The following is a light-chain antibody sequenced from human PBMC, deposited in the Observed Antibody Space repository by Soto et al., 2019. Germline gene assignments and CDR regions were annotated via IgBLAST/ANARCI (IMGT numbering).Light chain of an antibody. V-gene: IGKV1-5*03. CDR2: KAS. CDR1: QSISTW. Sequence: DVQMTQYPSTLSAAVGDRVTITCRASQSISTWLAWYQQKPGRAPKLLIYKASSLEVGVPSRFSGSASGTEFTLTISSLQPDDFATYYCQQYDSYSKTFGQGTKVDIK. CDR3: QQYDSYSKT. J-gene: IGKJ1*01.